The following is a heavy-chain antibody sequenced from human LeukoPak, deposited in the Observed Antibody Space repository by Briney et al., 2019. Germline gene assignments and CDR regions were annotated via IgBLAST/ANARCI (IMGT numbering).Heavy chain of an antibody. CDR1: GYTFTSYD. V-gene: IGHV1-8*01. J-gene: IGHJ6*02. CDR2: MNPNSGNA. Sequence: ASVKVSCKASGYTFTSYDINWVRQATGQGLEWMGWMNPNSGNAGYAQKFQGRVTMTRNTSISTAYMELSSLRSEDTAVYYCARVPRGAAADYYYYGMDVWGQGTTVTVSS. CDR3: ARVPRGAAADYYYYGMDV. D-gene: IGHD6-13*01.